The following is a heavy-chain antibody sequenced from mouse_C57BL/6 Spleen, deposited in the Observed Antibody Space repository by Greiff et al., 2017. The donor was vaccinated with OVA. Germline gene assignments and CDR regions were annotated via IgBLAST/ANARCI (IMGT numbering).Heavy chain of an antibody. Sequence: QVQLQQPGAELVMPGASVKLSCKASGYTFTSYWMHWVKQWPGQGLEWIGEIDPSDSYTNYNQKFKGKSTLTVDKSSSTAYMQLSSLTSEDSAVYYCARRGYYGSSYVFYFDYWGQGTTLTVSS. J-gene: IGHJ2*01. CDR3: ARRGYYGSSYVFYFDY. V-gene: IGHV1-69*01. D-gene: IGHD1-1*01. CDR2: IDPSDSYT. CDR1: GYTFTSYW.